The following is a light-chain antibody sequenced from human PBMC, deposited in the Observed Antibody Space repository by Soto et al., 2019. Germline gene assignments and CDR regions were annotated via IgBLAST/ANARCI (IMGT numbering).Light chain of an antibody. V-gene: IGKV1-9*01. CDR2: GTS. J-gene: IGKJ5*01. Sequence: IQLTQSPSSLSASVGDRVTITCRASQGISSYLAWYQQKPGKAPNLLIYGTSTLRTGVPSRFSGSGSGTDFTLTISSLQPEDSATYYCQQVNSYLVTFGQGTRLEMK. CDR3: QQVNSYLVT. CDR1: QGISSY.